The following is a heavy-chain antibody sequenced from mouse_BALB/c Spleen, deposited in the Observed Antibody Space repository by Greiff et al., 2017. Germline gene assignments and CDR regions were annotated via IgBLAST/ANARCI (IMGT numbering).Heavy chain of an antibody. D-gene: IGHD1-2*01. V-gene: IGHV2-9*02. Sequence: VKVVESGPGLVAPSQSLSITCTVSGFSLTSYGVHWVRQPPGKGLEWLGVIWAGGSTNYNSALMSRLSISKDNSKSQVFLKMNSLQTDDTAMYYCAREGEITTARFAYWGQGTLVTVSA. J-gene: IGHJ3*01. CDR1: GFSLTSYG. CDR2: IWAGGST. CDR3: AREGEITTARFAY.